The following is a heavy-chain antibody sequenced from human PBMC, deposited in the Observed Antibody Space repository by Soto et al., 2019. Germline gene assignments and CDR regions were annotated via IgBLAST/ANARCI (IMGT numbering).Heavy chain of an antibody. J-gene: IGHJ4*02. CDR1: GFTFSSYG. D-gene: IGHD5-18*01. CDR3: AIDFIQLWFDY. V-gene: IGHV3-30*03. CDR2: ISYDGSNK. Sequence: PGGSLRLSCAASGFTFSSYGIHWVRQAPGKGLEWVAVISYDGSNKYYADSVKGRFTISRDNSKNTLYLQMNSLRAEDTAVYYCAIDFIQLWFDYWGPGTLVTVSS.